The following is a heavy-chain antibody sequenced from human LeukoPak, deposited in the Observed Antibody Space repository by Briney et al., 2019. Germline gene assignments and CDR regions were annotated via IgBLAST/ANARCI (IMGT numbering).Heavy chain of an antibody. CDR2: IYYSGST. V-gene: IGHV4-34*01. D-gene: IGHD2-15*01. CDR3: ARDKVVVASGSFDP. CDR1: GGSFSGYY. J-gene: IGHJ5*02. Sequence: PSETLSLTCAVYGGSFSGYYWSWIRQPPGKGLEWIGYIYYSGSTYYNPSLKSRVTISVDTSKNQFSLKLSSVTAADTAVYYCARDKVVVASGSFDPWGQGTLSPSPQ.